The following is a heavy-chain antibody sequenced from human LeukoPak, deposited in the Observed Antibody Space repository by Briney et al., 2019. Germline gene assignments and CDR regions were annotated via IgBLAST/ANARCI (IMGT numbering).Heavy chain of an antibody. CDR3: AREDDYDILTGYPPPYYFDY. V-gene: IGHV3-21*01. J-gene: IGHJ4*02. CDR2: ISSSSSYI. D-gene: IGHD3-9*01. Sequence: GGSLRLSCAASGFTFSSYSMNWVRQAPGKGLEWVSSISSSSSYIYYADSVKGRFTISRDNAKNSLYLQMNSLRAEDTAVYYCAREDDYDILTGYPPPYYFDYWGQGTLVTVSS. CDR1: GFTFSSYS.